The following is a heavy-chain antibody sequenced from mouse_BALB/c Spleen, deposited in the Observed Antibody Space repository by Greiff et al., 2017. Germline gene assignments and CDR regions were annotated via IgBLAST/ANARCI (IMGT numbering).Heavy chain of an antibody. CDR2: INSNGGST. CDR3: ARDGGNYVFYYFDY. V-gene: IGHV5-6-3*01. J-gene: IGHJ2*01. CDR1: GFTFSSYG. Sequence: EVMLVESGGGLVQPGGSLKLSCAASGFTFSSYGMSWVRQTPDKRLELVATINSNGGSTYYPDSVKGRFTISRDNAKNTLYLQMSSLKSEDTAMYYCARDGGNYVFYYFDYWGQGTTLTVSS. D-gene: IGHD2-1*01.